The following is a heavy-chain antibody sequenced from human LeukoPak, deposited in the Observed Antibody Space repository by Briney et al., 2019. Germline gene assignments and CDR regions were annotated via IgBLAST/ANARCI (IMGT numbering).Heavy chain of an antibody. CDR1: GYTFTGCY. D-gene: IGHD3-10*01. Sequence: ASVKVSCKASGYTFTGCYMHWVRQAPGQGLERMGWINPNSGGTNYAQKFQGRVTMTRDTSISTAYMELSRLRSDDTAVYYCARAFGSAGGGYYFDYWGQGTLVTVSS. J-gene: IGHJ4*02. V-gene: IGHV1-2*02. CDR2: INPNSGGT. CDR3: ARAFGSAGGGYYFDY.